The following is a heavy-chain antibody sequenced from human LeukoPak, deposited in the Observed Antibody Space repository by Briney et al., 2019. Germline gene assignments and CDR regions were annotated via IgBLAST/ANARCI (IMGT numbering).Heavy chain of an antibody. CDR2: ISSSGSTI. Sequence: GGSLRLSCAASGFTFSSYEMNWVRQAPGKGLVWVSYISSSGSTIYYADSVKGRFTISRDNAKNSLYLQMNSLRAEDTAVYYCARGRSGYSYAIDYWGQGTLVTVSS. CDR1: GFTFSSYE. CDR3: ARGRSGYSYAIDY. J-gene: IGHJ4*02. D-gene: IGHD5-18*01. V-gene: IGHV3-48*03.